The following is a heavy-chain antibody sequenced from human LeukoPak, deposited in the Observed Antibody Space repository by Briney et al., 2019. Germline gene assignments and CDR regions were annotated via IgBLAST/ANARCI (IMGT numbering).Heavy chain of an antibody. Sequence: PGGSLRLSCAASAFTFDDYAMHWVRQAPGKGLEWVSGISWNSGSIGYADSVKGRFTISRDNAKNSLYLQMNSLRAEDTAVYYCASEVFLPFDYWGQGTLVTVSS. CDR2: ISWNSGSI. CDR1: AFTFDDYA. V-gene: IGHV3-9*01. D-gene: IGHD2-8*01. CDR3: ASEVFLPFDY. J-gene: IGHJ4*02.